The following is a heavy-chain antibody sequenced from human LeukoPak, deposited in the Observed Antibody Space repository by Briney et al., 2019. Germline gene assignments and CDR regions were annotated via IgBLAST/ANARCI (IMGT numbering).Heavy chain of an antibody. CDR2: VSSSGRT. CDR3: AKSNGYGLVDI. CDR1: GDSISSGSSY. Sequence: PSQTLSLTCTVSGDSISSGSSYWSWIRQAAGKGLEWIGRVSSSGRTTYNPSLKSRLTISITTSKNQFSLKVTSVTAADTAVYYCAKSNGYGLVDIWGQGTMVTVSS. J-gene: IGHJ3*02. D-gene: IGHD3-10*01. V-gene: IGHV4-61*02.